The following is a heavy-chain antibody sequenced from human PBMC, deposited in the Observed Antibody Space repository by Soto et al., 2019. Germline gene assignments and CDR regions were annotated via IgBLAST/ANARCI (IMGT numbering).Heavy chain of an antibody. CDR3: GRGGSDSPMAPSY. V-gene: IGHV3-74*01. CDR1: GFTFSSYW. D-gene: IGHD5-18*01. J-gene: IGHJ4*02. Sequence: GGSLRLSCAASGFTFSSYWMHWVRQAPGKGLVWVSRINSDGSSTSYADSVKGRFTISRDNAKNTLYLQMNSLRAEDTAVYYCGRGGSDSPMAPSYWGQGTLVTVSS. CDR2: INSDGSST.